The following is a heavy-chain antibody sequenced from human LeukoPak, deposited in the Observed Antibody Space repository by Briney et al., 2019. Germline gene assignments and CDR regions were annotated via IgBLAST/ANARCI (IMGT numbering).Heavy chain of an antibody. V-gene: IGHV4-59*08. D-gene: IGHD3-22*01. J-gene: IGHJ4*02. CDR3: ARQINGYYYYFDY. Sequence: PSETLSLTCTVSGGSISSYYWSWIRQPPGKGMEWIGYIYYSGSTNYNPSLKSRVTISVDTSKNQFSLKLSSVTAADTAVYYCARQINGYYYYFDYWGQGTLVTVSS. CDR2: IYYSGST. CDR1: GGSISSYY.